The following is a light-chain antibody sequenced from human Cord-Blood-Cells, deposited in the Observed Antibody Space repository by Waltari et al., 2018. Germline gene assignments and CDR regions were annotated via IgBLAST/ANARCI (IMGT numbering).Light chain of an antibody. CDR2: AAS. Sequence: DIQMTQSPSSLSASVGDSVTITCRASQSISSYLNWYQQKPGKAPKLLIYAASSLQSGVPSRLSGSGSGTDFTLTISSLQPEDFATYYCQQSYSTLITFGQGTRLEIK. CDR1: QSISSY. CDR3: QQSYSTLIT. V-gene: IGKV1-39*01. J-gene: IGKJ5*01.